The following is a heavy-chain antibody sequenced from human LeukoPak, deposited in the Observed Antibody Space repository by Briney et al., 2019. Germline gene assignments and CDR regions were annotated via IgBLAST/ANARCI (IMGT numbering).Heavy chain of an antibody. Sequence: SGESLRLSCAASGFTFTTYWMSWVRQAPGKGLEWVSAISGSGGSTYYADSVKGRFTISRDNSKNTLYLQMNSLRAEDTAVYYCAKGDCSGGSCYPLPSWFDPWGQGTLVTVSS. CDR3: AKGDCSGGSCYPLPSWFDP. J-gene: IGHJ5*02. CDR1: GFTFTTYW. V-gene: IGHV3-23*01. D-gene: IGHD2-15*01. CDR2: ISGSGGST.